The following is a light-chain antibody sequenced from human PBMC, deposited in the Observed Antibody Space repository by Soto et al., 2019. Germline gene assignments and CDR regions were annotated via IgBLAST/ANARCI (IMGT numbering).Light chain of an antibody. CDR1: QSISNW. CDR3: QQYNGYRWT. CDR2: KAS. V-gene: IGKV1-5*03. J-gene: IGKJ1*01. Sequence: DIQMTQSPSTLSVSVGDTVTITCRASQSISNWLAWYQQKPGKAPQILISKASSLESGVPSRFSGGGSGTEFTLTISSLQPDDVATYYCQQYNGYRWTFGQGTKVEIK.